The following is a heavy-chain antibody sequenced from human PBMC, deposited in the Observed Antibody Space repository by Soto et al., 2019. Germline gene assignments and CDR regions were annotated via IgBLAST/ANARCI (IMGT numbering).Heavy chain of an antibody. Sequence: SVKVSCKASGGTFSSYAISWVRQAPGQGLEWMGGIIPIFGTANYAQKFQGRVTITADESTSTAYMELSSLRSEDTAVYYCAIPSTTVTTLSYYGMDVWGQGTTVTVSS. V-gene: IGHV1-69*13. J-gene: IGHJ6*02. CDR2: IIPIFGTA. CDR1: GGTFSSYA. CDR3: AIPSTTVTTLSYYGMDV. D-gene: IGHD4-17*01.